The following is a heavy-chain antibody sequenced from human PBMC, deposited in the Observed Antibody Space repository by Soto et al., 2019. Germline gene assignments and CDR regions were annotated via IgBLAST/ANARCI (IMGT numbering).Heavy chain of an antibody. J-gene: IGHJ6*02. V-gene: IGHV5-10-1*04. D-gene: IGHD6-13*01. CDR3: ARQRAAGYYYYYGMDV. Sequence: GESMKISRKGSRYSFTSYWISGVRQMPGKGLEWMGRIDPSDSYTNYSPSFQGQVTIPADKSISTAYLQWSSLKASDTAMYYCARQRAAGYYYYYGMDVWGQGTTVTVSS. CDR1: RYSFTSYW. CDR2: IDPSDSYT.